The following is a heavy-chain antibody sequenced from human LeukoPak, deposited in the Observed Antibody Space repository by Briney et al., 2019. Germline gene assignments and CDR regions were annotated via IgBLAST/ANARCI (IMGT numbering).Heavy chain of an antibody. V-gene: IGHV1-2*04. CDR3: ARGGTLGFDYVWGSHPHAFDY. CDR1: GYTFTGYY. CDR2: INPNSGGT. J-gene: IGHJ4*02. Sequence: GASVKVSCKASGYTFTGYYMHWVRQAPGQGLEWMGWINPNSGGTNYAQKFQGWVTMTRDTSISTAYMELSRLRSDDTAVYYCARGGTLGFDYVWGSHPHAFDYWGQGTLVTVSS. D-gene: IGHD3-16*02.